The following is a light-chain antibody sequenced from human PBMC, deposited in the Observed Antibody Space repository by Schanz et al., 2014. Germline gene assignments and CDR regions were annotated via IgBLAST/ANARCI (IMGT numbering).Light chain of an antibody. J-gene: IGLJ1*01. CDR2: EDS. CDR3: SSYTSSSTLYV. CDR1: SSDVGSYNL. V-gene: IGLV2-14*02. Sequence: QSALTQPASVSGSPGQSITISCTGTSSDVGSYNLVSWYQQHPGKAPKLMIYEDSKRPSGVSNRFSGSKSGNTASLTISGLQGEDESQYYCSSYTSSSTLYVFGTGTKLTVL.